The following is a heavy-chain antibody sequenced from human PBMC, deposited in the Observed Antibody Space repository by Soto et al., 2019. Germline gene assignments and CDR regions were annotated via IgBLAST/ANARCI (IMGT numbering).Heavy chain of an antibody. J-gene: IGHJ5*02. CDR2: IKNDGTIT. CDR3: AKSDWFDP. Sequence: EEQLVESGGGLVQPGGSLRLSCAASGFTFSGYWMHWIRQAPGKEPVWVARIKNDGTITSYADSVKGRFTISRDNAKNTLYLQMNSLTAEDTAVYYCAKSDWFDPWGRGTLVTVSS. CDR1: GFTFSGYW. V-gene: IGHV3-74*01.